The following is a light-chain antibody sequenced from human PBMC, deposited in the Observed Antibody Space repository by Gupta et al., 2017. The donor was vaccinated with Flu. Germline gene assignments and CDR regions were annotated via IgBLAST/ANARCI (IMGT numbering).Light chain of an antibody. CDR3: MHSTRWPWT. V-gene: IGKV2-30*01. CDR1: ESLVYSDGESY. Sequence: DAVMTQSPLSLAVTPGQPASISCRSSESLVYSDGESYVSWFHQRPGQSPRRLIYKAFNRDSGVPDRISGSGSGTDFILKISRVEAEDVGVYYCMHSTRWPWTFDQGTKVEIK. J-gene: IGKJ1*01. CDR2: KAF.